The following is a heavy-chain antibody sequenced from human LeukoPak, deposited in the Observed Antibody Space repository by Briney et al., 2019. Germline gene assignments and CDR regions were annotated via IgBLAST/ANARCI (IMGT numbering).Heavy chain of an antibody. D-gene: IGHD2-2*01. CDR2: IYTSGST. J-gene: IGHJ5*02. CDR1: GGSISSYY. CDR3: ARRERGLEYCSSTSCYGPWFDP. Sequence: SETLSLTCTVSGGSISSYYWSWIRQPPGKGLEWIGYIYTSGSTNYNPSLKSRVTISVDTSKNQFSLKLSSVTAADTAVYYCARRERGLEYCSSTSCYGPWFDPWGQGTLVTVSS. V-gene: IGHV4-4*09.